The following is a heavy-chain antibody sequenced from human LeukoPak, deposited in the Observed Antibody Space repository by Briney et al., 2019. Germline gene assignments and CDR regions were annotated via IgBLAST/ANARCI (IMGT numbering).Heavy chain of an antibody. J-gene: IGHJ4*02. CDR1: GLTFSSYW. D-gene: IGHD5-18*01. V-gene: IGHV3-7*01. CDR2: IKEDGSER. CDR3: ASLRQLWYAFDH. Sequence: GGSLRLSCVGSGLTFSSYWMSWVRQAPGKGLEWVANIKEDGSERYYVDSVKGRFTISRDNAKNSLYVQMNSQRAEDTAVYYCASLRQLWYAFDHWGQGTLVTVSS.